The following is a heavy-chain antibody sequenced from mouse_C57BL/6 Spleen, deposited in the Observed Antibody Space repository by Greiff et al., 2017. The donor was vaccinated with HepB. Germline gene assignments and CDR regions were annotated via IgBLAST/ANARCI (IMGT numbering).Heavy chain of an antibody. CDR2: IWSDGST. J-gene: IGHJ4*01. D-gene: IGHD1-1*01. CDR3: ARHTPWNYGSRGAMDY. Sequence: VMLVESGPGLVAPSQSLSITCTVSGFSLTSYGVHWVRQPPGKGLEWLVVIWSDGSTTYNSALKSRLSISKDNSKSQVFLKMNSLQTDDTAMYYCARHTPWNYGSRGAMDYWGQGTSVTVSS. V-gene: IGHV2-6-1*01. CDR1: GFSLTSYG.